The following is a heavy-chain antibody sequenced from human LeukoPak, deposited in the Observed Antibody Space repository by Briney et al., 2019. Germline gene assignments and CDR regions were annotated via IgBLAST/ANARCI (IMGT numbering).Heavy chain of an antibody. CDR2: ISPNSGNT. V-gene: IGHV1-18*04. Sequence: ASVKVSCKASGYTFTSYYMHWVRHAPGQGLEWMGWISPNSGNTKSAQKFQGRVTMTTDTSTSTAYMELRSLRSDDTAVYYCARQGVTAAENNHFYYYMDFWGKGTTVTVSS. CDR1: GYTFTSYY. D-gene: IGHD6-13*01. CDR3: ARQGVTAAENNHFYYYMDF. J-gene: IGHJ6*03.